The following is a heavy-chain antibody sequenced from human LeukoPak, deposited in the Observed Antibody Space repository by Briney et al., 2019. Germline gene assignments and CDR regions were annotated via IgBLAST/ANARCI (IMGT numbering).Heavy chain of an antibody. J-gene: IGHJ5*02. Sequence: PGGSLRLSCVASGFTFSSSVMGWVRQAPGKGLEWVSTFSGSSGNTYYADSVKGRFTISRDISKNTLYLQMNSLRAEDTAVYYCARGAWFGELHPLGWFDPWGQGTLVTVSS. D-gene: IGHD3-10*01. CDR2: FSGSSGNT. V-gene: IGHV3-23*01. CDR1: GFTFSSSV. CDR3: ARGAWFGELHPLGWFDP.